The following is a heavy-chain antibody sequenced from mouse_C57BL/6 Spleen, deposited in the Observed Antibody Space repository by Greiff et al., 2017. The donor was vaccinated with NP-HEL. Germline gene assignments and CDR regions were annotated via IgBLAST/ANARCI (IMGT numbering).Heavy chain of an antibody. CDR3: ARHGLLHYFDY. V-gene: IGHV1-64*01. D-gene: IGHD1-1*01. CDR1: GYTFTSYW. CDR2: IHPNSGST. Sequence: QVQLQQPGAELVKPGASVKLSCKASGYTFTSYWMHWVKQRPGQGLEWIGMIHPNSGSTNYNEKFKSKATLTVDKSSSTAYMQLSSLTSEDSAVYYCARHGLLHYFDYWGQGTTLTVSS. J-gene: IGHJ2*01.